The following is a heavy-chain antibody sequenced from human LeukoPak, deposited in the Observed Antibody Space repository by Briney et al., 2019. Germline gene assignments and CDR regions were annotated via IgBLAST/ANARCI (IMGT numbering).Heavy chain of an antibody. V-gene: IGHV1-8*01. CDR1: GYTFTSYD. Sequence: GASVKVSCKASGYTFTSYDINWVRQATGQGLEWMGWINPNSGNTGYAQKFQGGVTMTRNTSISTAYMELSSLRSEDTAVYYCARGAHSGWSTRGVYWGQGTLVTVSS. CDR3: ARGAHSGWSTRGVY. CDR2: INPNSGNT. D-gene: IGHD6-19*01. J-gene: IGHJ4*02.